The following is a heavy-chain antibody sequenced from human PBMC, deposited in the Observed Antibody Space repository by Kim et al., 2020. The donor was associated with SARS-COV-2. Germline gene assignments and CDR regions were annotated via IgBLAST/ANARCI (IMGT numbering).Heavy chain of an antibody. V-gene: IGHV3-74*01. J-gene: IGHJ6*02. CDR1: VFTFSSYW. D-gene: IGHD2-15*01. CDR3: ARGGYCSGGSCYYYYYGMDV. Sequence: GGSLRLSCAASVFTFSSYWMHWVRQAPGKGLVWVSRINSDGSSTSYADSVNGRFTISRDNAKNTLYLQMNSLRAEDTAVYYCARGGYCSGGSCYYYYYGMDVWGQLTTVPVSS. CDR2: INSDGSST.